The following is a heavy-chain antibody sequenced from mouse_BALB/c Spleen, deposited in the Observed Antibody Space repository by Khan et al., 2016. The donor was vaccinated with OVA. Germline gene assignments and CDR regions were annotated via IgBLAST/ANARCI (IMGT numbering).Heavy chain of an antibody. CDR2: ISSTGYT. V-gene: IGHV3-2*02. CDR1: GYSFTSDYA. J-gene: IGHJ2*01. Sequence: EVKLLESGPGLVKPSQSLSLTCTVSGYSFTSDYAWNWIRQFPGNILECMGFISSTGYTNYHPSIKSRISITRNTSKNQFFLQWNSVTTEDTARYYCARVYGGDVDYWGQGTTLTVSS. D-gene: IGHD1-1*01. CDR3: ARVYGGDVDY.